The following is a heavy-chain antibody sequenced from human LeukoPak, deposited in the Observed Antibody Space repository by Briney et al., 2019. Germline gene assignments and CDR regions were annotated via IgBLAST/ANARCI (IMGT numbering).Heavy chain of an antibody. CDR2: IKPDGSEK. CDR3: AKDSTNYDFWSGPGPADY. V-gene: IGHV3-7*01. D-gene: IGHD3-3*01. CDR1: GFTFNTYW. J-gene: IGHJ4*02. Sequence: TGGSLRLSCAASGFTFNTYWMSWVRQAPGKGLEWVANIKPDGSEKHYVDSVKGRFTISRDNAKNTLYLQMNSLRAEDTAVYYCAKDSTNYDFWSGPGPADYWGQGTLVTVSS.